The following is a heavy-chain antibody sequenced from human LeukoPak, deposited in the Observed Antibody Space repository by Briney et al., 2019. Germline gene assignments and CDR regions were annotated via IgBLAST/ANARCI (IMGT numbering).Heavy chain of an antibody. D-gene: IGHD4-17*01. CDR3: ARDSILYGDYPFREVDY. J-gene: IGHJ4*02. CDR2: ISAYNGNT. CDR1: GYTFTSYG. V-gene: IGHV1-18*01. Sequence: ASVKVSCKASGYTFTSYGISWVRQAPGQGLEWMGWISAYNGNTNYAQKLQDRVTMTTDTSTSTAYMELRSLRSDDTAVYYCARDSILYGDYPFREVDYWGQGTLVTVSS.